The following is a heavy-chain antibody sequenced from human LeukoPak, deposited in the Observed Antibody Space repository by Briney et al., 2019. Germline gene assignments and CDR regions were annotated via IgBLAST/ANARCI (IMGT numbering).Heavy chain of an antibody. CDR2: IIPIFGTA. CDR1: GGTFTSYA. V-gene: IGHV1-69*13. Sequence: SVKVSCKASGGTFTSYAISWVRQAPGQGLEWMGGIIPIFGTANYAQKFQGRVTITADESTSTAYMELSSLRSEDTAVYYCARDDSPALRYFDWLLPDAFDIWGQGTMVTVSS. CDR3: ARDDSPALRYFDWLLPDAFDI. D-gene: IGHD3-9*01. J-gene: IGHJ3*02.